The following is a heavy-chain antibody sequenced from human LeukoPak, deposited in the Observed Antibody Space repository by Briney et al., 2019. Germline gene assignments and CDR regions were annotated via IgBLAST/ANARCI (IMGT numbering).Heavy chain of an antibody. Sequence: TLSLTCTVSGGSISSGGYYWSWIRQHPGKGLEWIGYIYYSGSTYYNPSLKSRVTISVDTSKNQFSLKLSSVTAADTAVYYCAREGQAIYYGMDDWGQGTTVTVSS. V-gene: IGHV4-31*03. CDR2: IYYSGST. CDR3: AREGQAIYYGMDD. J-gene: IGHJ6*02. CDR1: GGSISSGGYY.